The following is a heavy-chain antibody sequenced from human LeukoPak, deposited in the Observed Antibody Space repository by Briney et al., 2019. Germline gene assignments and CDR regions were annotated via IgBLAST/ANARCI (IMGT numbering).Heavy chain of an antibody. D-gene: IGHD3-16*01. J-gene: IGHJ4*02. CDR1: GMTFSNHW. Sequence: GGSLRLSCAASGMTFSNHWMHWVRQAPGKGLVWVSLVKTDGRTTIYTDSVKGRFTISRDNGKSILYLQMNSLRAEDTGIYYCTTGPSYGYEWWGQGTVVTVSS. CDR3: TTGPSYGYEW. CDR2: VKTDGRTT. V-gene: IGHV3-74*01.